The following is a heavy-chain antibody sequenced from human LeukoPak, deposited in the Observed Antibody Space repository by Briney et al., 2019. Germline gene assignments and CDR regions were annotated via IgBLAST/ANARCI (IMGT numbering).Heavy chain of an antibody. V-gene: IGHV4-39*01. CDR3: ARGDSYVQIDY. Sequence: SETLSLTCTVSGGSISSRSYYWGWIRQPPGKGLEWIVSMYYSGSTNYSPSLKSRITISVDTSKNQFSLKLRSVTAADTSVYYCARGDSYVQIDYWGQGTLVTVSS. CDR2: MYYSGST. CDR1: GGSISSRSYY. J-gene: IGHJ4*02. D-gene: IGHD2-21*02.